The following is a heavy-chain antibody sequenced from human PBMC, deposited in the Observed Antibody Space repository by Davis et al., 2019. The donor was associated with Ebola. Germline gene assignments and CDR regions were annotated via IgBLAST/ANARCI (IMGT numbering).Heavy chain of an antibody. CDR2: ISSGSYFI. D-gene: IGHD1-26*01. CDR1: GFTFSSYD. Sequence: GGSLRLSCAASGFTFSSYDMNWVRQAPGKGLEWVSSISSGSYFIYYADSLKGRFTISRDNSKNTLYLQMNGLRVEDTAIYYCAKDTSNIWFDIWGQGTNVTVSS. J-gene: IGHJ3*02. CDR3: AKDTSNIWFDI. V-gene: IGHV3-21*04.